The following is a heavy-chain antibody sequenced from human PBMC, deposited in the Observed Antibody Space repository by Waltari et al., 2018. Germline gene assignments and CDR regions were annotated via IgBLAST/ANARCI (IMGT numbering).Heavy chain of an antibody. Sequence: VQLVESGGGVVQPGGSLRLSCAASGFTFSSYGMDWGRQAPGKGLMWGSRVKSDGTNICDADSVRDRFTNSRDSAKNTFYLQMNSLRAEDTAVYYCTRNPGYWGQGTLVTVAS. CDR1: GFTFSSYG. CDR3: TRNPGY. CDR2: VKSDGTNI. D-gene: IGHD2-15*01. V-gene: IGHV3-74*02. J-gene: IGHJ4*02.